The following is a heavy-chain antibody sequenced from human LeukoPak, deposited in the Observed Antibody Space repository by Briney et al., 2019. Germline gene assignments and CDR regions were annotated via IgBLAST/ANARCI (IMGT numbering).Heavy chain of an antibody. J-gene: IGHJ6*03. D-gene: IGHD3-10*01. CDR2: ISAYNGNT. Sequence: GASVKVSCTASGYTFTIYGISWVRQAPGQGLEWMGWISAYNGNTHYAQKLQGRVTMTTDTSTSTAYMELRSLRSDDTAVYYCARDFGSGSYYIPYYYYYYMDVWGKGTTITISS. CDR1: GYTFTIYG. V-gene: IGHV1-18*01. CDR3: ARDFGSGSYYIPYYYYYYMDV.